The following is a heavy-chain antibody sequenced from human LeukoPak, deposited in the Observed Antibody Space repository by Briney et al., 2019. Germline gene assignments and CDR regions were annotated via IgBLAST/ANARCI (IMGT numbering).Heavy chain of an antibody. CDR3: ARDKSWTVVLDY. CDR1: GFIFSNYW. CDR2: IKQDGSDK. J-gene: IGHJ4*02. V-gene: IGHV3-7*01. D-gene: IGHD4-23*01. Sequence: GGSLRLSCAASGFIFSNYWMSWVRQAPGKGLEWVANIKQDGSDKYYVDSVKGRFTISRDNAKNSLYLQMNSLRAEDTAVYYCARDKSWTVVLDYWGQGTLVTVSS.